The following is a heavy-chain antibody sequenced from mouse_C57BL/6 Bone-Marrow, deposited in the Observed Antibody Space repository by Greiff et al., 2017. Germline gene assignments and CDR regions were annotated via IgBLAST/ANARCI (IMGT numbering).Heavy chain of an antibody. Sequence: QVTLKVSGPGILQPSQTLRLTCSFSGFSLSTFGMGLGWIRQPSGKGLEWLAHIWWDDDMSYNPSLTSRLTISKDTSKNQVFLKIANVDTADTAKYYCARIGSYYSWRFAYWGQGTLVTVSA. CDR3: ARIGSYYSWRFAY. J-gene: IGHJ3*01. V-gene: IGHV8-8*01. CDR1: GFSLSTFGMG. CDR2: IWWDDDM. D-gene: IGHD2-12*01.